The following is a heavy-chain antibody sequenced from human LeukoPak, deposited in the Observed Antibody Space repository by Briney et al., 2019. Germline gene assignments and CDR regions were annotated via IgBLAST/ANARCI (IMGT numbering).Heavy chain of an antibody. CDR2: IGNAADT. J-gene: IGHJ4*02. V-gene: IGHV3-13*01. CDR3: AGGRGQIINY. Sequence: PGGSLRLSCAASGFTFDRYDMPWVRQATGKGLEWVSAIGNAADTYYPGSVKGRFTISRENAKNSLYLQMNALRAGDTAVYFCAGGRGQIINYWGQGTLVTVSS. CDR1: GFTFDRYD.